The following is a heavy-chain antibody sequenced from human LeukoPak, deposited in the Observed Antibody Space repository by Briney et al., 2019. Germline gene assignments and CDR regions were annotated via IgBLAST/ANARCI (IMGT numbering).Heavy chain of an antibody. V-gene: IGHV3-48*04. CDR3: AIPPLTGSGSSRPLAGMDV. CDR2: ISHSGTTM. D-gene: IGHD3-10*01. Sequence: AGGSLRLSCAASGFIFSSYSMNWVRQAPGKGLEWVSYISHSGTTMYYADSVKGRFTISRDNAKNSLYLQMNSLRAEDTAVYYCAIPPLTGSGSSRPLAGMDVWGQGTTVTVSS. J-gene: IGHJ6*02. CDR1: GFIFSSYS.